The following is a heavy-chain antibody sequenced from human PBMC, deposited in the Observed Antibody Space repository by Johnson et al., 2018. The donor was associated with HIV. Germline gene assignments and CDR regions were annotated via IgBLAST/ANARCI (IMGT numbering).Heavy chain of an antibody. J-gene: IGHJ3*02. CDR1: GFTFSSYG. CDR3: ARGSQEMVTIWNAFDI. D-gene: IGHD5-24*01. Sequence: QVQLVESGGGVVQPGRSLRLSCAASGFTFSSYGMHWVRQAPGKGLEWVAVIWYDGSNKYYADSVTGRFTVSRDNSKNTLYLQMNSLRGEDTAVYYCARGSQEMVTIWNAFDIWGQGTMVTVSS. V-gene: IGHV3-33*01. CDR2: IWYDGSNK.